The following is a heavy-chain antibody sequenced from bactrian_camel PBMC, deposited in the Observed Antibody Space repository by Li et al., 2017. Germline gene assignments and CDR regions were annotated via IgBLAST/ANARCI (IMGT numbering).Heavy chain of an antibody. D-gene: IGHD1*01. J-gene: IGHJ4*01. Sequence: VQLVESGGGSVQAGGSLRLSCAASGFTISGCAMNWFRQAPGKEREGVAAIFTGSGRIYYGDSVKGRFIISQDRATNMVYLQMNSLQPEDTGVYYCASRRYPGLGLDYDAYEYWGQGTQVTVS. CDR2: IFTGSGRI. V-gene: IGHV3S40*01. CDR3: ASRRYPGLGLDYDAYEY. CDR1: GFTISGCA.